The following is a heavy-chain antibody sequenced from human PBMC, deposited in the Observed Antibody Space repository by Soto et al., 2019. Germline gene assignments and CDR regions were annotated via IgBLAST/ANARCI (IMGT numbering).Heavy chain of an antibody. CDR3: ARRGRYALGDSGMDV. D-gene: IGHD6-19*01. Sequence: GESLKISWKGSGYGFTSYWIGWVRQMPGKGLEWMGIIYPGDSDTRYSPSFQGRVTISADDSIRTAYRQWSSLKASDTAMYYCARRGRYALGDSGMDVWGQGTTVTVSS. V-gene: IGHV5-51*01. CDR2: IYPGDSDT. J-gene: IGHJ6*02. CDR1: GYGFTSYW.